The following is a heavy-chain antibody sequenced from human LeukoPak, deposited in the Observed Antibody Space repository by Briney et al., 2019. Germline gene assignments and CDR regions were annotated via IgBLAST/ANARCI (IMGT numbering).Heavy chain of an antibody. J-gene: IGHJ4*02. V-gene: IGHV4-61*02. D-gene: IGHD3-22*01. CDR3: ARDQGDGYYDSSGSFDS. CDR2: IYTSGST. CDR1: GYSISTGYY. Sequence: SETLSLTCTVSGYSISTGYYWNWIRQPAGKGLEWIGRIYTSGSTNYNPSLKSRVTISLDTSKNQFSLNLSSVTAADTAVYYCARDQGDGYYDSSGSFDSWGQGTLVTVSS.